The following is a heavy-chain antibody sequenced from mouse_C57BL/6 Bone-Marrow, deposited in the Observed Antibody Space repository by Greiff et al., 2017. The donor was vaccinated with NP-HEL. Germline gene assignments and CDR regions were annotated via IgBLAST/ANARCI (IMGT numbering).Heavy chain of an antibody. J-gene: IGHJ3*01. V-gene: IGHV6-3*01. CDR3: TGELGRLAY. CDR1: GFTFSNYW. Sequence: EVKVVESGGGLVQPGGSMKLSCVASGFTFSNYWMNWVRQSPEKGLEWVAQIRLKSDNYATHYAESVKGRFTISRDDSKSSVYLQMNNLRAEDTGIYYCTGELGRLAYWGQGTLVTVSA. CDR2: IRLKSDNYAT. D-gene: IGHD4-1*01.